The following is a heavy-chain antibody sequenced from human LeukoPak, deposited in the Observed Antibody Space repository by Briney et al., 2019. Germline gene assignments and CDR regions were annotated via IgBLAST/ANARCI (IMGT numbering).Heavy chain of an antibody. D-gene: IGHD2-21*02. J-gene: IGHJ4*02. V-gene: IGHV3-30*01. CDR3: ARFVVVTPFDY. CDR1: GFTFSSYA. Sequence: GRSLRLSCAASGFTFSSYAMHWVRQAPGKVLEWVAVISYDGSNKYYADSVKGRFTISRDNSKNTLYLQMNSLRAEDTAVYYCARFVVVTPFDYWGQGTLVIVSS. CDR2: ISYDGSNK.